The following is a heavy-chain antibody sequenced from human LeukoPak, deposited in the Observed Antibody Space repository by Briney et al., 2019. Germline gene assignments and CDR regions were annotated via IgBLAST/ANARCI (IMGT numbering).Heavy chain of an antibody. D-gene: IGHD3-9*01. Sequence: PGGSLRLSCAASGFTFSSYWMSWVRQAPGKGLEWVANIKEDGSEKYYLDSVRGRFTISRDNAKDSLYLYMNNLRAEDTAMYYCATSYDIVIGYFGSWGQGTLVTVSS. CDR1: GFTFSSYW. V-gene: IGHV3-7*01. CDR3: ATSYDIVIGYFGS. CDR2: IKEDGSEK. J-gene: IGHJ4*02.